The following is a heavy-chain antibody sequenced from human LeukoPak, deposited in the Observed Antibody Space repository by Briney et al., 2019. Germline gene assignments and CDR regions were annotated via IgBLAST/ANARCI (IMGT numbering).Heavy chain of an antibody. V-gene: IGHV3-23*01. Sequence: GGSLRLSCAASGFTFSSYAMSWVRQAPGKGLEWVSAISGSGGRTYYADSVKGRFTISRDNSKNTLYLQMNSLRAEDTAIYYCAKGNIIGCYTALDYWGQGTLVTVSS. CDR1: GFTFSSYA. D-gene: IGHD2-2*02. CDR2: ISGSGGRT. J-gene: IGHJ4*02. CDR3: AKGNIIGCYTALDY.